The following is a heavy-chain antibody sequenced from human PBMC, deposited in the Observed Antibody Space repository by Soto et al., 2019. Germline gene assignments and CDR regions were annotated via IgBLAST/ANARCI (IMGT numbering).Heavy chain of an antibody. CDR1: GYSFTNYW. J-gene: IGHJ6*02. Sequence: PGESLKISCKGSGYSFTNYWISWVRQMPGKGLEWMGRIDPSDSYTKHSPSFQGHVTISADKSISTAYLQWSSLRASDTAMYYCARLVVAATNYYGMDVWGQGTTVTVSS. CDR2: IDPSDSYT. D-gene: IGHD2-15*01. CDR3: ARLVVAATNYYGMDV. V-gene: IGHV5-10-1*01.